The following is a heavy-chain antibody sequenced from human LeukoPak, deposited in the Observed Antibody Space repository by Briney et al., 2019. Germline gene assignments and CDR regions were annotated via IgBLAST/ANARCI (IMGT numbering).Heavy chain of an antibody. CDR3: ARVSGYNWNFDY. Sequence: SETLSLTCTVSGGSISSYYWSWIRQPPGKGLEWIGYIYYSGSTNYNPSLKSRVTISVDTSKNQFSLKLSSVTAADTAVYYCARVSGYNWNFDYWGQGTLVTVSS. CDR1: GGSISSYY. D-gene: IGHD5-24*01. V-gene: IGHV4-59*01. J-gene: IGHJ4*02. CDR2: IYYSGST.